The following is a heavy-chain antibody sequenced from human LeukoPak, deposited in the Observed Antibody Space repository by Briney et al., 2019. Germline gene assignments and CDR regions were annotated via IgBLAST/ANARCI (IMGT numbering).Heavy chain of an antibody. CDR2: ISGSGGST. D-gene: IGHD2-2*01. CDR3: AKEVVVVPAARGFVDC. CDR1: GFTFSSYA. Sequence: GGSLRRSCAASGFTFSSYAMSWVRQAPGKGLEWVSAISGSGGSTHYADSVKGRFTISRDNSKNTLYLQMNSLRAEDTAVYYCAKEVVVVPAARGFVDCWGQGTLVTVSS. V-gene: IGHV3-23*01. J-gene: IGHJ4*02.